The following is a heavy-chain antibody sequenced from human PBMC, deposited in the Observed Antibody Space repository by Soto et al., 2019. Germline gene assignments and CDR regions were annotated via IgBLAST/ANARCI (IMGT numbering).Heavy chain of an antibody. J-gene: IGHJ4*02. CDR2: FDPEDGET. V-gene: IGHV1-24*01. CDR1: GYTLTELS. CDR3: ATDRHGSGSYDY. D-gene: IGHD1-26*01. Sequence: ASVKVSCKVSGYTLTELSMHWVRQAPGKGLEWMGGFDPEDGETIYAQKFQGRVTMTEDTSTDTAYMELSSLRSEDTAVYYCATDRHGSGSYDYWGQGTLVPVSP.